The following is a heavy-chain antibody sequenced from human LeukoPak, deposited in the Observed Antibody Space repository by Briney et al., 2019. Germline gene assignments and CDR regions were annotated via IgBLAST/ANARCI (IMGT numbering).Heavy chain of an antibody. V-gene: IGHV5-51*01. CDR1: GYNISTNW. D-gene: IGHD2-15*01. CDR3: ARHTGYCSGGSCYGDF. J-gene: IGHJ4*02. CDR2: IYHDDFDT. Sequence: GESLMISSGASGYNISTNWNCCVRQMPGKSVEGMRIIYHDDFDTRYNPSFKGQVTISVDMSINTVYLQWSSLKASDSAMYYCARHTGYCSGGSCYGDFWGQGTLVTVSS.